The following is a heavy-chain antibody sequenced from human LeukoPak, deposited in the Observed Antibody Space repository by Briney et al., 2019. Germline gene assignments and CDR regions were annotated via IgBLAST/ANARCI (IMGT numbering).Heavy chain of an antibody. J-gene: IGHJ3*02. CDR3: ARRGYCSSTSCYLYAFDI. CDR1: GYTFTSYD. D-gene: IGHD2-2*01. CDR2: MNPNSGNT. Sequence: ASVKVSCKASGYTFTSYDINWVRQATGQGLEWMGWMNPNSGNTGYAQKFQGRVTITRNTSISTAYMELSSLRSEDTAVYYCARRGYCSSTSCYLYAFDIWGQGTMVTVSS. V-gene: IGHV1-8*03.